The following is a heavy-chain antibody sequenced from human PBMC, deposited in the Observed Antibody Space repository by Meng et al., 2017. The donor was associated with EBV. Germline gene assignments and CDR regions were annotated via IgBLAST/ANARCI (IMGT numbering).Heavy chain of an antibody. J-gene: IGHJ4*02. V-gene: IGHV1-69*01. D-gene: IGHD3-10*01. CDR3: ASESGRGYTPDY. CDR2: FLPTLGAP. Sequence: QVQLVRLAAEVKKPGSAAKVPCNTSGGPFRNYAISWVRQAPGQGLEWLGGFLPTLGAPNYAQKFHGRVSITADESTSTHYMDLSSLRSEDTAVYYCASESGRGYTPDYWGQGTLVTVSS. CDR1: GGPFRNYA.